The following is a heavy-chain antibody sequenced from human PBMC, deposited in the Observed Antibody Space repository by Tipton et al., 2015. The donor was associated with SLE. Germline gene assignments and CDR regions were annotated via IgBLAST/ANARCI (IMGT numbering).Heavy chain of an antibody. V-gene: IGHV3-23*01. CDR1: GFTLSDYY. J-gene: IGHJ4*02. D-gene: IGHD5-12*01. Sequence: SLRLSCAASGFTLSDYYMSWIRQAPGKGLEWVSAISGSGRSAYYTDSVKGRFSISRDNSRNTLYLQMISLRAEDTTVYYCAKDGEDVVATNSFEYWGQGILVTVSS. CDR3: AKDGEDVVATNSFEY. CDR2: ISGSGRSA.